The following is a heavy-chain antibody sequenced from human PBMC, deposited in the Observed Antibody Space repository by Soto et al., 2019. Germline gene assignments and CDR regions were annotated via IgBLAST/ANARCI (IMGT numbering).Heavy chain of an antibody. Sequence: EVQLLESGGGLVQPGGSLRLSCAASGFTFSSYAMSWVRQAPGKGLEWVSAISGSGGSTYYADSVKGRFTISRDNSKNTLYLQMNSLRAEDTAVYYCANSPATDAHSSSWSYYYYYGMDVWGQGTTVTVSS. CDR2: ISGSGGST. D-gene: IGHD6-13*01. CDR3: ANSPATDAHSSSWSYYYYYGMDV. V-gene: IGHV3-23*01. J-gene: IGHJ6*02. CDR1: GFTFSSYA.